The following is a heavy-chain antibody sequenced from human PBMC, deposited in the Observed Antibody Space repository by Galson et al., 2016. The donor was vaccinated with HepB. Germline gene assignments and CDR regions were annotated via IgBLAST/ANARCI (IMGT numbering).Heavy chain of an antibody. D-gene: IGHD2/OR15-2a*01. Sequence: SLRLSCAASGFTFDDYALHWVRQAPGKGLEWVSGINWNSGSIGYAESVKGRFTISRDGANKFLFLQMDSLRPEDTALYYCAKDLHWYFYVLEYWGQGTPVTVSS. CDR2: INWNSGSI. CDR3: AKDLHWYFYVLEY. J-gene: IGHJ4*02. CDR1: GFTFDDYA. V-gene: IGHV3-9*01.